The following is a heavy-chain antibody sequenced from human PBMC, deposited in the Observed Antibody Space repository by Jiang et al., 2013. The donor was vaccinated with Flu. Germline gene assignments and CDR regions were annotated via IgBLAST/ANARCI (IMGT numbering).Heavy chain of an antibody. D-gene: IGHD2-8*01. CDR2: STLAMVNT. CDR3: ARRDVRHFDY. Sequence: SGAEVKKPGASVKVPARPLDTPSLIMLFIGCARPPDKGLSGWDGSTLAMVNTKYSQKFQGRVTLTRDTSANTAYVELSSLTFEDTAVYYCARRDVRHFDYWGQGTLVTVSS. CDR1: DTPSLIML. J-gene: IGHJ4*02. V-gene: IGHV1-3*04.